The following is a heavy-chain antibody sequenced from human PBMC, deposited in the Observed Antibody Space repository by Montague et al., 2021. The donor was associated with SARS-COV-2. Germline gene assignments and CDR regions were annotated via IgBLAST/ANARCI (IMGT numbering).Heavy chain of an antibody. CDR3: ASGKYYDFWCGYYSHDYVSGMDV. J-gene: IGHJ6*02. CDR1: GGSISSYY. D-gene: IGHD3-3*01. V-gene: IGHV4-4*07. Sequence: SETLSLTCAVSGGSISSYYWSWIRQSPGKGLEWIGRIHTSGSTDXXPSLNSRVTMSVDTSKNQFSLKLSSVTAADTAVYYCASGKYYDFWCGYYSHDYVSGMDVWGQGTRVTVSS. CDR2: IHTSGST.